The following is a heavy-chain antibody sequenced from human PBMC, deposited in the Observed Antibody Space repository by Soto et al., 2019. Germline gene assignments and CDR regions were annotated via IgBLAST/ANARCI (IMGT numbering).Heavy chain of an antibody. D-gene: IGHD2-2*02. V-gene: IGHV1-58*01. CDR1: GFTFTSSA. J-gene: IGHJ6*02. CDR3: AAERGYCSSTSCYMYYYGMDV. Sequence: ASVKVSCKASGFTFTSSAVQWVRQARGQRLEWIGWIVVGSGNTNYTQKFQERVTITRDMSTSTAYMELSSLRSEDTAVYYCAAERGYCSSTSCYMYYYGMDVWGQGTTVTVSS. CDR2: IVVGSGNT.